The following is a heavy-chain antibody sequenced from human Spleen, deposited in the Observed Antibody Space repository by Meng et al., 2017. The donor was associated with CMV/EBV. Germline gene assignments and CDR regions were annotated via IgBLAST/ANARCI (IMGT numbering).Heavy chain of an antibody. V-gene: IGHV3-20*04. CDR3: ARGTYCSSTSCYLVGWFDP. D-gene: IGHD2-2*01. J-gene: IGHJ5*02. CDR1: GISFDVYG. Sequence: GESLKISCAASGISFDVYGMSWVRQVPGKGLEWVSGINWSGGRTGYADSVKGRFTISRDNAKNSLYLQMNSLRAEDAAVYYCARGTYCSSTSCYLVGWFDPWGQGTLVTVSS. CDR2: INWSGGRT.